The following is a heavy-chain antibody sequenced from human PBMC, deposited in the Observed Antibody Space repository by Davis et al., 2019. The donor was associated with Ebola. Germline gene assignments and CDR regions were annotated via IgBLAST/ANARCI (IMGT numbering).Heavy chain of an antibody. CDR1: GGTFSSYT. CDR3: ARDLGVVTVTGDY. J-gene: IGHJ4*02. Sequence: AASVKVSCKASGGTFSSYTINWVRQAPGQGLEWMGRIIPILGIANYAQKFQGRVTITADKSTSTAYMELSSLRSEDTAVYYCARDLGVVTVTGDYWGQGTLVTVSS. V-gene: IGHV1-69*02. D-gene: IGHD2-21*02. CDR2: IIPILGIA.